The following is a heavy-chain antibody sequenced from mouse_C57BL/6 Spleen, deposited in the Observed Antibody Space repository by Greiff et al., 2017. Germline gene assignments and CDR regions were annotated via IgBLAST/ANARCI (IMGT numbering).Heavy chain of an antibody. CDR1: GYAFSSSW. CDR2: IYPGDGDT. CDR3: AKYYGSSYPYAMDY. Sequence: HVQLQPSGPELVKPGASVKISCKASGYAFSSSWMNWVKQRPGKGLEWIGRIYPGDGDTNYNGKFKGKATLTADKSSSTAYMQLSSLTSEDSAVYFCAKYYGSSYPYAMDYWGQGTSVTVSS. V-gene: IGHV1-82*01. D-gene: IGHD1-1*01. J-gene: IGHJ4*01.